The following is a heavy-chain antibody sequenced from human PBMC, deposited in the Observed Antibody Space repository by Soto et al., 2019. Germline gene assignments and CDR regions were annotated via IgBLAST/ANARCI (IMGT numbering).Heavy chain of an antibody. CDR2: TYYRSKWYN. V-gene: IGHV6-1*01. CDR3: AREGDCSGRSCYSAFYYYYYYGMDV. D-gene: IGHD2-15*01. J-gene: IGHJ6*02. CDR1: GDSVSSDSAA. Sequence: SPTLSLTCAISGDSVSSDSAAWNWIRQSPSRGLEWLGRTYYRSKWYNDYAVSVKSRITSNPDTSKTQFSLQLNSVTPGDTAVYYCAREGDCSGRSCYSAFYYYYYYGMDVWGQGTTVTVS.